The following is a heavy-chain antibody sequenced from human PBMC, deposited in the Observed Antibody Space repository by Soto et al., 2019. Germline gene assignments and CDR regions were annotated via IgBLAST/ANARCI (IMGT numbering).Heavy chain of an antibody. V-gene: IGHV1-69*01. J-gene: IGHJ4*02. D-gene: IGHD2-21*02. Sequence: QVHLVQSGADGRKSGSSVRVSCTASGGGTLSNDAISWVRQAPGQGLEWLGRISPFFGTTDYSQSFKGRLTMTADAATGTVYMDLRSLKSDDTAVYYGAREVVTETTWGSFDSWGQGTLVTVSS. CDR2: ISPFFGTT. CDR3: AREVVTETTWGSFDS. CDR1: GGGTLSNDA.